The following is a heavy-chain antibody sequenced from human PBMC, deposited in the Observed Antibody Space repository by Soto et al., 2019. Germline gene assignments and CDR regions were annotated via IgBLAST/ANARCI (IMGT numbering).Heavy chain of an antibody. Sequence: SVKVSCKASGCTFSSYAISWVRQAPGQGLEWMGGIIPIFGTANYAQKFQGRVTITADETTSTAYMELSSLRSEDTAVYYCAREIIAVAGDDAFDSWGQGTMVTV. V-gene: IGHV1-69*13. J-gene: IGHJ3*02. CDR1: GCTFSSYA. D-gene: IGHD6-19*01. CDR3: AREIIAVAGDDAFDS. CDR2: IIPIFGTA.